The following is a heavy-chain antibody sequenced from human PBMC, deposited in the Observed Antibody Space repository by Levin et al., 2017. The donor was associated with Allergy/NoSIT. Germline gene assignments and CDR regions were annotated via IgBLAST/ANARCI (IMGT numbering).Heavy chain of an antibody. CDR2: IKQDGSEK. D-gene: IGHD3-3*01. J-gene: IGHJ4*02. Sequence: QAGGSLRLSCAASGFTFSSYWMSWVRQAPGKGLEWVANIKQDGSEKYYVDSVKGRFTISRDNAKNSLYLQMNSLRAEDTAVYYCARDPSGITIFGVTTNYFDYWGQGTLVTVSS. CDR1: GFTFSSYW. V-gene: IGHV3-7*03. CDR3: ARDPSGITIFGVTTNYFDY.